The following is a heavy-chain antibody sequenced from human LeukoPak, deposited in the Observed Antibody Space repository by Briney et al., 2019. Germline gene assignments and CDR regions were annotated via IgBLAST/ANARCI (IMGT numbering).Heavy chain of an antibody. CDR1: GFSFSTYG. CDR2: ISSRTTTI. CDR3: ARMSTGYYDDY. J-gene: IGHJ4*02. V-gene: IGHV3-48*01. Sequence: GGSLRLSCVTSGFSFSTYGMNWVRQAPGKGLEWVSYISSRTTTIYYGDSVKGRFTISRDDAKNSLYIQMSSLRVEDTALYYCARMSTGYYDDYWGQGTRVTVSS. D-gene: IGHD3-9*01.